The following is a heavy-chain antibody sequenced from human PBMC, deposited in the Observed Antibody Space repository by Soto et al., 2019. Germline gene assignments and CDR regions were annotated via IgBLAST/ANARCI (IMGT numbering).Heavy chain of an antibody. CDR3: AKTTDGWFSAFEI. CDR2: ISGSGTTA. Sequence: EVQLLESGGGLVQPGGSLRLSCAASGFIFSSYAMSWVRQAPGKGLEWVSAISGSGTTAYYADSVKGRFTFSRDNSKKTMYLQKNSLRAEDTAVYYCAKTTDGWFSAFEIWGHGTMVTVSS. V-gene: IGHV3-23*01. D-gene: IGHD6-19*01. CDR1: GFIFSSYA. J-gene: IGHJ3*02.